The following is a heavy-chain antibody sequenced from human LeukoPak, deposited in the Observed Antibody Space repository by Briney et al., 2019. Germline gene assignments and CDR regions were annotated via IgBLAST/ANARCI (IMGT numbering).Heavy chain of an antibody. CDR1: GGSISSGTYY. J-gene: IGHJ4*02. D-gene: IGHD6-19*01. V-gene: IGHV4-30-2*01. Sequence: SQTLSLTCTVSGGSISSGTYYWTWIRQPPGKGPEWIGYISHSGSTYYNPSLKSRVTISVDRSKNQFSLNLTSVTAADTAVYYCARVSGWYLNGGFDYWGQGTLVTVSS. CDR3: ARVSGWYLNGGFDY. CDR2: ISHSGST.